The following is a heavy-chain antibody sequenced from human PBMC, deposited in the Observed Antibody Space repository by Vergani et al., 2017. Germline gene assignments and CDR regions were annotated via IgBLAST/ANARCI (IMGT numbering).Heavy chain of an antibody. J-gene: IGHJ4*02. D-gene: IGHD3-10*01. CDR2: IYYSGST. Sequence: QVQLQESGPGLVKPSETLSLTCTVSGGSISSYYWSWIRQPPGKGLEWIGYIYYSGSTNYNPSLKSRVTISVDTSKNQFSLKLSSVTAADTAVYYWARGGGSGSYLKYWGQGTLVTVSS. CDR1: GGSISSYY. CDR3: ARGGGSGSYLKY. V-gene: IGHV4-59*01.